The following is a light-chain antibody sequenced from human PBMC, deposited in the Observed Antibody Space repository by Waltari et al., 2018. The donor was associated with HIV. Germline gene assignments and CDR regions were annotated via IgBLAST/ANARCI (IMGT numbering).Light chain of an antibody. Sequence: EAVMTQSPATLSVSPGERATLSCKASQSVSSNLAWYQQKPGQAPRFLIYDASTRATGIPARFSGSGSGTEFTLTISSLQSEDFAIYYGQEYNKWPFTFGPGTKVDIK. CDR2: DAS. J-gene: IGKJ3*01. V-gene: IGKV3-15*01. CDR1: QSVSSN. CDR3: QEYNKWPFT.